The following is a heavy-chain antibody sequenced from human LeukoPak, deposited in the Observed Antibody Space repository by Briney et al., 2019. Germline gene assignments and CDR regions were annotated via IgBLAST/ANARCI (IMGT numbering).Heavy chain of an antibody. D-gene: IGHD2-21*02. CDR3: ARANVVVTAIDYYYYGMDV. V-gene: IGHV4-34*01. CDR2: INHSGST. Sequence: SETLSLTCAVYGGSFSGYYWSWIRQPPGKGLEWIGEINHSGSTNYNPSLKSRVTISVDTSKNQFSLKLSSVTAAGTAVYYCARANVVVTAIDYYYYGMDVWDQGTTVTVSS. J-gene: IGHJ6*02. CDR1: GGSFSGYY.